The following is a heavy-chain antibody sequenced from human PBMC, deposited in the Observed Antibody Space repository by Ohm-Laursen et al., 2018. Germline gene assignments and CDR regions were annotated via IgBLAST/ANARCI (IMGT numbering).Heavy chain of an antibody. V-gene: IGHV4-31*03. CDR1: GGSISSGGYY. Sequence: SQTLSLTCTVSGGSISSGGYYWSWIRQHPGKGLEWIGYIYYSGSTYYNPSLKSRVTISVDTSKNQFSLKLSSVTAADTAVYYCARVSPYSGIVGEVDYWGQGTLVTVSS. J-gene: IGHJ4*02. CDR3: ARVSPYSGIVGEVDY. D-gene: IGHD3-22*01. CDR2: IYYSGST.